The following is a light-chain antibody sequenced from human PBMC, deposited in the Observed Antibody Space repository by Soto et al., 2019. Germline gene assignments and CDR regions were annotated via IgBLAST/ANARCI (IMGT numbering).Light chain of an antibody. CDR3: CSYAGSATYV. CDR1: TSDVGSYSL. J-gene: IGLJ1*01. V-gene: IGLV2-23*01. Sequence: QPVLTQPASVSGSPGQSITISCTGTTSDVGSYSLVSWHQQHPGKAPKLMIYEGTKRPSGVSNRFSGSKSGNTASLTISGLQAEDEADYYCCSYAGSATYVFGTGTKLTVL. CDR2: EGT.